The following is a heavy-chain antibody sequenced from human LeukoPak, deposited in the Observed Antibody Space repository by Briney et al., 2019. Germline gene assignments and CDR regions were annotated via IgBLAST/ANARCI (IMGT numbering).Heavy chain of an antibody. CDR3: ASVYDFWSGYPFDY. J-gene: IGHJ4*02. Sequence: GGSLRLSCAASGFTFSSYGVHWVRQAPGKGLEWVAFIRYDGSNKYYADSVKGRFTISRDNAKNSLYLQMNSLRAEDTAVYYCASVYDFWSGYPFDYWGQGTLVTVSS. CDR2: IRYDGSNK. CDR1: GFTFSSYG. D-gene: IGHD3-3*01. V-gene: IGHV3-30*02.